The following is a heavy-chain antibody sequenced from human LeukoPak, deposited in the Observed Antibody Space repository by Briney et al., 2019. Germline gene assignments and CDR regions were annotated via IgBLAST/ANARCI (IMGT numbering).Heavy chain of an antibody. CDR1: GFTFSSYS. D-gene: IGHD3-22*01. J-gene: IGHJ4*02. V-gene: IGHV3-21*01. Sequence: GGSLRLSCAASGFTFSSYSMNWVRQAPGKGLKWVSSISSSSSYIYYADSVKGRFTISRDNAKNSLYLQMNSLRAEDTAVYYCARVDYDSSGYLFDYWGQGTLVTVSS. CDR3: ARVDYDSSGYLFDY. CDR2: ISSSSSYI.